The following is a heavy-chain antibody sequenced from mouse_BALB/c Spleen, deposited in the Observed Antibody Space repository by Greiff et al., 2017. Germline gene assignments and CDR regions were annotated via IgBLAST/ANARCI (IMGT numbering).Heavy chain of an antibody. Sequence: VKVVESGPGLVAPSQSLSITCTVSGFSLSRYSVHWVRQPPGKGLEWLGMIWGGGSTDYNSALKSRLSISKDNSKSQVFLKMNSLQTDDTAMYYCARNFLPLTTATRYAMDYWGQGTSVTVSS. V-gene: IGHV2-6-4*01. CDR2: IWGGGST. CDR1: GFSLSRYS. CDR3: ARNFLPLTTATRYAMDY. D-gene: IGHD1-2*01. J-gene: IGHJ4*01.